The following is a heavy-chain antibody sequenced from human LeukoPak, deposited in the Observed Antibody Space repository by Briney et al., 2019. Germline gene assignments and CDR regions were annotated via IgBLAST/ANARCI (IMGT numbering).Heavy chain of an antibody. CDR1: GFTFSSYS. CDR2: ISSSSSTI. Sequence: PGGSLRLSCAASGFTFSSYSMNWVRQAPGKGLEWVSYISSSSSTIYYADSLKGRFTISRDNAKNSLYLQMNSLRDEDTAVYYCARWSCSGDCYPPHYYYGMDVWGQGTTVTVSS. D-gene: IGHD2-21*02. V-gene: IGHV3-48*02. J-gene: IGHJ6*02. CDR3: ARWSCSGDCYPPHYYYGMDV.